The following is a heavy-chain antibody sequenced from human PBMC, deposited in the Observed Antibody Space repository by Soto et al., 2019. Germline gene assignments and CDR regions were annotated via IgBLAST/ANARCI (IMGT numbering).Heavy chain of an antibody. D-gene: IGHD2-2*01. CDR2: ISWDGGST. J-gene: IGHJ4*02. CDR3: ARASSTSCYY. Sequence: PGGSLRLSCAASGFTFDDYTMHWVRQAPGKGLEWVSLISWDGGSTYYADSVKGRFTISRDNSKNSLYLQMNSLRTEDTALYYCARASSTSCYYWGQGTLVTVSS. CDR1: GFTFDDYT. V-gene: IGHV3-43*01.